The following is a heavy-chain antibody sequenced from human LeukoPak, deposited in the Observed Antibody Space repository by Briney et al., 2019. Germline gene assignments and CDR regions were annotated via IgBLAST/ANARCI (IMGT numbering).Heavy chain of an antibody. J-gene: IGHJ4*02. V-gene: IGHV4-34*01. CDR1: GGSFSGYY. D-gene: IGHD4-17*01. CDR3: ARDYGDYPFFDY. CDR2: INHSGST. Sequence: PSETLSLTCAVYGGSFSGYYWSWIRQPPGKGLEWIGEINHSGSTNYNPSLKSRVTISVDTSKNQFSLKLSSVTAADTAVYYCARDYGDYPFFDYWGQGTLVTVSS.